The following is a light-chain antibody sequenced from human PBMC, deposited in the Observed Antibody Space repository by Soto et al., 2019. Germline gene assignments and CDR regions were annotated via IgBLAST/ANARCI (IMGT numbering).Light chain of an antibody. CDR2: DAS. Sequence: DVLMTQSPSSLSASVGDRVTITCQASQDINNYLHWYQQKPGEAPKLLIHDASNLERGVPLRFSGSGSGTEFTFTISSLQPEDIATYYCQRCDKLPYTFGQGTKLEMK. V-gene: IGKV1-33*01. CDR3: QRCDKLPYT. CDR1: QDINNY. J-gene: IGKJ2*01.